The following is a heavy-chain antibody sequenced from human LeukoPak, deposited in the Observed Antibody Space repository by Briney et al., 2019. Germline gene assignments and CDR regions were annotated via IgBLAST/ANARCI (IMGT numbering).Heavy chain of an antibody. CDR3: ARDRRVQLAQIDHAEYFQH. J-gene: IGHJ1*01. Sequence: GGSLRLSCAASGFTFSSYSMNWVRQAPGKGLEWVSSISSSSSYIYYADSVKGRFTISRDNAKNSLYLQMNSLRAEDTAVYYCARDRRVQLAQIDHAEYFQHWGQGTLVTVSS. CDR2: ISSSSSYI. CDR1: GFTFSSYS. D-gene: IGHD6-13*01. V-gene: IGHV3-21*01.